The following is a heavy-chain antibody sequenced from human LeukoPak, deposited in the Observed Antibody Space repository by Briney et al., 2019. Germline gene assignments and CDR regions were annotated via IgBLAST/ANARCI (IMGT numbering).Heavy chain of an antibody. CDR1: GGSISSSSYY. CDR2: IYYSGST. CDR3: ARQDVKNWFDP. J-gene: IGHJ5*02. V-gene: IGHV4-39*01. Sequence: PSETLSPTCTVSGGSISSSSYYWGWIRQPPGKGLEWIGSIYYSGSTYYNPSLKSRVTISVDTSKNQFSLKLSSVTAADTAVYYCARQDVKNWFDPWGQGTLVTVSS.